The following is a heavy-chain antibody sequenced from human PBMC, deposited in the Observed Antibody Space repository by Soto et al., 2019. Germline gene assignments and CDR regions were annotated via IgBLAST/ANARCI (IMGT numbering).Heavy chain of an antibody. CDR1: GGSIIRSDFH. CDR3: ARPSFGGVTPFVY. Sequence: PSETLCLTCTVSGGSIIRSDFHWGWIRQPPGKGLEWIGSIYYSGTTYYNPSLKSRVTISVDTSKNQFSLKLSSVTAADTAVYYCARPSFGGVTPFVYWGQGTLVTVSS. J-gene: IGHJ4*02. V-gene: IGHV4-39*01. CDR2: IYYSGTT. D-gene: IGHD3-16*01.